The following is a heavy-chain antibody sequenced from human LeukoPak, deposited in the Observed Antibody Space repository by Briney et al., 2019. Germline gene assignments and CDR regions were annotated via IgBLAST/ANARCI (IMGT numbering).Heavy chain of an antibody. CDR2: INHSGST. D-gene: IGHD3-10*01. CDR3: AREKVSYYYGSGSHYGMDV. Sequence: SETLSLTCAVYGGSFSGYYWSWIRHPPGQGMEWIGEINHSGSTNSNPSLKSRVTISVDTSKNQFSLKLSSVTAADTAVYYCAREKVSYYYGSGSHYGMDVWGQGTTVTVSS. V-gene: IGHV4-34*01. J-gene: IGHJ6*02. CDR1: GGSFSGYY.